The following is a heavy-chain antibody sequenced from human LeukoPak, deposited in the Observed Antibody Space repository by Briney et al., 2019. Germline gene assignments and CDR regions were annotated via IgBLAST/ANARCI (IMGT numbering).Heavy chain of an antibody. J-gene: IGHJ6*02. CDR1: GFTVSSNY. CDR3: ARAPRYCSGGSCYSGYYYYYYGMDV. V-gene: IGHV3-53*04. D-gene: IGHD2-15*01. Sequence: PGGSLRLSCAASGFTVSSNYMIWVRQAPGKGLEWVSVIYSGGSTYYADSVKGRFTISRHNSKNTLYLQMNSLRAEDTAVYYCARAPRYCSGGSCYSGYYYYYYGMDVWGQGTTVTVSS. CDR2: IYSGGST.